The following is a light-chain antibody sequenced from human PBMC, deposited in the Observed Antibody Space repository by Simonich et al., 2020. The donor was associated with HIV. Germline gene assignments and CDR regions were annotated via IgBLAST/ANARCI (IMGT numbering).Light chain of an antibody. J-gene: IGKJ2*01. V-gene: IGKV4-1*01. CDR2: WAA. Sequence: DIVMTPSPNSLAMSLGERATINCKSSPSVLYSSNHKNYLAWYQQKPGQAPNLLIYWAATREAGVPDRFSGNGSGTDFTLTISSLQAEDVAVYYCQQYYDTPYTFGQGTKLEIK. CDR1: PSVLYSSNHKNY. CDR3: QQYYDTPYT.